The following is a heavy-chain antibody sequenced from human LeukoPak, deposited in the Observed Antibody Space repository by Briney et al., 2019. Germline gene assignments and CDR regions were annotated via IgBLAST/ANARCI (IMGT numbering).Heavy chain of an antibody. D-gene: IGHD3-3*01. CDR1: GFTFSSYS. CDR3: ARDREGSNTIFGVVIQPTSDYYYYGMDV. J-gene: IGHJ6*02. CDR2: ISSSSSYI. Sequence: GGSLRLSCAASGFTFSSYSMNWVRQAPGKGLEWVSSISSSSSYIYYADSVKGRFTISRDNAKNSLYLQMNSLRAEDTAVYYCARDREGSNTIFGVVIQPTSDYYYYGMDVWGQGTTVTVSS. V-gene: IGHV3-21*01.